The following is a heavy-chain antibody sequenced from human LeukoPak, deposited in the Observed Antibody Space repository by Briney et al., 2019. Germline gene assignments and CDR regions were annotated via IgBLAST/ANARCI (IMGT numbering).Heavy chain of an antibody. CDR3: ARPEEHGDYVHDAFDI. CDR2: IYPGDSDT. Sequence: GESLKISCKASGYRFTSYWIGWVRQMPGKGLEWVGIIYPGDSDTRYSPSFQGQVTISADKSISTAYLQWSSLKASDTAMYYCARPEEHGDYVHDAFDIWGQGTMVTVS. J-gene: IGHJ3*02. CDR1: GYRFTSYW. V-gene: IGHV5-51*01. D-gene: IGHD4-17*01.